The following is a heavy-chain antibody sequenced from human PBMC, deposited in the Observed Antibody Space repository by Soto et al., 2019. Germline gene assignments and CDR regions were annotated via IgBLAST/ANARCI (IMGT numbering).Heavy chain of an antibody. CDR2: LFYGGAI. CDR1: GGSISGYY. J-gene: IGHJ4*02. D-gene: IGHD2-8*02. CDR3: VRHRGPALVY. Sequence: QLQLQESGPGLVKPSETLSLTCAVSGGSISGYYWTWIRQLPGKGLEWFGSLFYGGAIDYNASLKSRLTISVDTSENKLPLRLRSENTADTAVYYGVRHRGPALVYWGQGTLVTASS. V-gene: IGHV4-39*01.